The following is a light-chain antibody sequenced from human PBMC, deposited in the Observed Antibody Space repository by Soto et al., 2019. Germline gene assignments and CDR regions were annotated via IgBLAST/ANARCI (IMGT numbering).Light chain of an antibody. CDR3: SSYTANTTPL. CDR1: SDDVGGYAY. V-gene: IGLV2-14*01. J-gene: IGLJ2*01. Sequence: QSALTQPASVSGSPGQSITISCTGTSDDVGGYAYVFWYQHYPGKAPKLIISEVSNRPSGVSDRFSGSRSGNTASLTISGLQAEDEADYYCSSYTANTTPLFGGGTKLTVL. CDR2: EVS.